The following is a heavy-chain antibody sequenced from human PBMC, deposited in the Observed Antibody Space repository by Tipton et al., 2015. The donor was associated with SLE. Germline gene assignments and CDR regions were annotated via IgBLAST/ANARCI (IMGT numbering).Heavy chain of an antibody. CDR1: GYIFAAYD. CDR2: MNPDRGTT. V-gene: IGHV1-8*01. Sequence: QLVQSGPEVRKPGASVTVSCKASGYIFAAYDINWVRQAAGQGLEWVGWMNPDRGTTGYAQKFQGRVTMTGDTSRSTAYMELNSLTSEDTAIYYCARGGDFDFWGQGTLVTVSS. CDR3: ARGGDFDF. J-gene: IGHJ5*01.